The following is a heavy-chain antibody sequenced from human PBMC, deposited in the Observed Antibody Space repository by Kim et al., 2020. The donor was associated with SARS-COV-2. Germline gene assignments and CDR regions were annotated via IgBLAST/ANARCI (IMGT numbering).Heavy chain of an antibody. Sequence: GGSLRLSCAASGFTFSSYSMNWVRQAPGKGLEWVSYISSSSSTIYYADSVKGRFTISRDNAKNSLYLQMNSLRAEDTAVYYCARDAYYDSLHYYYYGMDVWGQGTTVTVSS. J-gene: IGHJ6*02. V-gene: IGHV3-48*04. CDR3: ARDAYYDSLHYYYYGMDV. CDR2: ISSSSSTI. CDR1: GFTFSSYS. D-gene: IGHD3-9*01.